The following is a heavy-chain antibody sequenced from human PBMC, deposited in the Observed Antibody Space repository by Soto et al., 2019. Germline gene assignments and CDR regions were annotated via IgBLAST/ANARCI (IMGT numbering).Heavy chain of an antibody. CDR1: GGSISGYY. J-gene: IGHJ6*02. CDR2: MYNTGST. CDR3: ARDLWGYCGTDCYPLDV. D-gene: IGHD2-21*02. Sequence: SETLSLTCTVSGGSISGYYWSWIRQPPGKGLEWIGYMYNTGSTVYNPSFKSRVTISVDTSKNQFSLKLNSVTAADTAVYFCARDLWGYCGTDCYPLDVWGQGTTVT. V-gene: IGHV4-59*01.